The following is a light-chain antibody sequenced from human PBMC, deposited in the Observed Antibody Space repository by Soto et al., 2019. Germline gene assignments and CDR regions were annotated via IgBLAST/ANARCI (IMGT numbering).Light chain of an antibody. J-gene: IGKJ5*01. V-gene: IGKV3-11*01. CDR1: QSVSSS. CDR3: QQRSNWPPFTIT. CDR2: DAS. Sequence: EIVLTQSPGTPSLSPGARATFSCRASQSVSSSYLAWYQQKPGQAPRLLIYDASDRATGIPARLSGSGSGTDFTLTISSLEPEDFAVYYCQQRSNWPPFTITFGQGTDWRL.